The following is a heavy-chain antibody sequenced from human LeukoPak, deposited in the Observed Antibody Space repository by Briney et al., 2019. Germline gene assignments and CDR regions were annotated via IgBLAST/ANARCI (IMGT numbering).Heavy chain of an antibody. CDR1: GCIFAGYY. D-gene: IGHD1-20*01. Sequence: GASVKVSCKASGCIFAGYYIHWVRQAPGQGLEWMGWINPNSGGTNYAHKFQGRVSMTRDTSISTVYMEMRRLRSDDTAVYYCAREDNWNDAGMDVWGQGTTVTVSS. CDR2: INPNSGGT. J-gene: IGHJ6*02. V-gene: IGHV1-2*02. CDR3: AREDNWNDAGMDV.